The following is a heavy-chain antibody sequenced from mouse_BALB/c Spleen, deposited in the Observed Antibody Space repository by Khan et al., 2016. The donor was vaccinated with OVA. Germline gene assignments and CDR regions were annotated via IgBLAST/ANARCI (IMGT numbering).Heavy chain of an antibody. CDR2: ISTYYGDA. V-gene: IGHV1S137*01. D-gene: IGHD1-2*01. Sequence: QVQLKESGAELVRPGVSVKISCKGSGYTFTDYAMYWVKQSHAKSLEWIGVISTYYGDASYNQKFKGKATMTVDNSSSTAYMELARLTSEDSAIYFCARKGYGYERGDMDYWGQGTSVTVSS. J-gene: IGHJ4*01. CDR1: GYTFTDYA. CDR3: ARKGYGYERGDMDY.